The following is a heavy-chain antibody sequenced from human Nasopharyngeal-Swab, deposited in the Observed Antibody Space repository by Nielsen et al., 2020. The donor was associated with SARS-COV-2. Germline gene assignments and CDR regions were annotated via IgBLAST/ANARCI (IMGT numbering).Heavy chain of an antibody. CDR2: INPKGGST. V-gene: IGHV1-46*01. Sequence: VRQMPGKGLEWMGIINPKGGSTNYAQKFLGRITMTRDTPTTTVYMELSSLRSEDTAVYYCARDIGDYRSFAYWDQGTLVTVSS. J-gene: IGHJ4*02. D-gene: IGHD4-17*01. CDR3: ARDIGDYRSFAY.